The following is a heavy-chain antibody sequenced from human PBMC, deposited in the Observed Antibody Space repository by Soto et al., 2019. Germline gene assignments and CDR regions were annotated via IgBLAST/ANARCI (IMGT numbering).Heavy chain of an antibody. Sequence: QVLLVQSGAEMKQPGSSVSVSCRASGDSFTNYAFTWVRQAPGQGPEWLGGILLALGTPHYSQRFQGRLTITAYVSPSTVYMEMGSLRLDDTAVYYCGRYCTNTKGPRGYYLDLWGQGTLLTVSS. CDR1: GDSFTNYA. CDR2: ILLALGTP. D-gene: IGHD2-8*01. V-gene: IGHV1-69*01. CDR3: GRYCTNTKGPRGYYLDL. J-gene: IGHJ5*02.